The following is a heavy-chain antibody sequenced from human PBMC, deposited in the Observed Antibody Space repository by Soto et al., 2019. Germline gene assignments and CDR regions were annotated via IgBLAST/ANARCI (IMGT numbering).Heavy chain of an antibody. CDR3: ARGWQDIVVVSAAMFDY. CDR1: GGSFSGYS. V-gene: IGHV4-34*01. Sequence: SETLSLTCAVYGGSFSGYSWSWIRQPPGKGLEWIGEINHSGSTNYNPSLKSRVTISVDTSKNQFSLKLSSVTAADTAVYYCARGWQDIVVVSAAMFDYWGQGTLVTVSS. J-gene: IGHJ4*02. D-gene: IGHD2-2*01. CDR2: INHSGST.